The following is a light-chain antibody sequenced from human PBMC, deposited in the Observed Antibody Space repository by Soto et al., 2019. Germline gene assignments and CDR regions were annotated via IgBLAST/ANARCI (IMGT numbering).Light chain of an antibody. CDR3: QQCATSPLT. CDR2: DAS. J-gene: IGKJ4*01. V-gene: IGKV3-20*01. Sequence: EIVLTQSPGTLSLPPGERATLSCRASQSISNNYLAWYQQKPGQAPRLLIYDASSRATGIPDRFSGSGFGTDFTLTITRLEPEDFAVYYCQQCATSPLTFGGGTRVEI. CDR1: QSISNNY.